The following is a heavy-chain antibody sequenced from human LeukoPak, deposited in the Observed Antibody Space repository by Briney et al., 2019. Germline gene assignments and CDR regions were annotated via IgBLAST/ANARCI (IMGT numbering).Heavy chain of an antibody. D-gene: IGHD3-22*01. CDR3: ARGGYYYDSSGYVGMGYFDY. J-gene: IGHJ4*02. V-gene: IGHV4-34*01. CDR1: GGSFSGYY. Sequence: SETLSLTCAVYGGSFSGYYWSWIRQPPGKGLEWIGEINHSGSTNYNPSLKSRVTISVDTSKNQFSLKLSSVTAADTAVYYCARGGYYYDSSGYVGMGYFDYWGQGTLVTVSS. CDR2: INHSGST.